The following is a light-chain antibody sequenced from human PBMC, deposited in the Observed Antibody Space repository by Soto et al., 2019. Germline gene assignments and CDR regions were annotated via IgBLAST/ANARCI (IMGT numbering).Light chain of an antibody. CDR2: AAS. Sequence: DIHMTQSASSLSASVGYRVTITCRASQSISSYLNWYQQKQGKAPKLLIYAASSLQSGVPSRFSGSGSGTDFNLTISCLQSEDFATYYCQQYYSYLWTFGQGTKVDIK. V-gene: IGKV1-39*01. J-gene: IGKJ1*01. CDR3: QQYYSYLWT. CDR1: QSISSY.